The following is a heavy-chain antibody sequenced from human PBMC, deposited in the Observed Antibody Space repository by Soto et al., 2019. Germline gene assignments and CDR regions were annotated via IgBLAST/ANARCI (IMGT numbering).Heavy chain of an antibody. D-gene: IGHD2-2*01. CDR2: ISGNGGST. J-gene: IGHJ5*02. Sequence: PGGSLRLSCAASGVTVSTYAMSWVRQAPGQGLEWVSAISGNGGSTYYADSVTGRFTISRDNSKNTLYLQMNSLRAEDTAVYYCAKCSPCSSLSRFSSGQGPLVTLSS. V-gene: IGHV3-23*01. CDR3: AKCSPCSSLSRFS. CDR1: GVTVSTYA.